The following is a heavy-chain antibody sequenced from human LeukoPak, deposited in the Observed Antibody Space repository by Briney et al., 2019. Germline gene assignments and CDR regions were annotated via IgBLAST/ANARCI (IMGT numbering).Heavy chain of an antibody. CDR2: INPNSGGT. Sequence: GASVKVSCKASGYTFTGYYMHWVRQAPGQGLEWMGWINPNSGGTSYAQKFQGRVTMTRDMSTSTVYMELSSLRSEDTAVYYCARTRTRGYSYGLDWGQGTLVTVSS. CDR3: ARTRTRGYSYGLD. CDR1: GYTFTGYY. J-gene: IGHJ4*02. D-gene: IGHD5-18*01. V-gene: IGHV1-2*02.